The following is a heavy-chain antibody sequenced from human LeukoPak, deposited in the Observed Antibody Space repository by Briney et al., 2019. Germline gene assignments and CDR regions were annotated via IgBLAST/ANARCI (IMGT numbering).Heavy chain of an antibody. J-gene: IGHJ5*02. Sequence: GASVKVSCKASGYTFTSYAMNWVRQAPGQGLEWMGWINTNTGNPTYAQGFTGRFVFSLDTSVSTAYLQISSLKAEDTAVYYCARGGLRFRPTIRFDPWGQGTLVTVSS. D-gene: IGHD3-3*01. V-gene: IGHV7-4-1*02. CDR1: GYTFTSYA. CDR3: ARGGLRFRPTIRFDP. CDR2: INTNTGNP.